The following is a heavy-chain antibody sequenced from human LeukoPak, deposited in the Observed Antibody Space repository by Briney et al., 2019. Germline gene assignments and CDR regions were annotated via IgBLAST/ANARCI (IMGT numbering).Heavy chain of an antibody. CDR1: GGSVSSYY. Sequence: PSETLSLTCIVSGGSVSSYYWSWIRQPPGKGLEWIAYVYYSRSTHYYPSLKSRLTISVDTSMNQFSLKLTSVTAADTAVYYCARRADIAVVRYGFDPGGQGTLVTVS. CDR3: ARRADIAVVRYGFDP. D-gene: IGHD2-2*01. CDR2: VYYSRST. V-gene: IGHV4-59*08. J-gene: IGHJ5*02.